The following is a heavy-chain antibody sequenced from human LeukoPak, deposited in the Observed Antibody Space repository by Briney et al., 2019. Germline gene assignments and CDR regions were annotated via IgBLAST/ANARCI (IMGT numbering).Heavy chain of an antibody. CDR1: GFTFSSYS. V-gene: IGHV3-21*01. CDR2: ISSSSSYI. D-gene: IGHD4-11*01. CDR3: ARAPDDYSNYPPGY. J-gene: IGHJ4*02. Sequence: PGGSLRLSCAASGFTFSSYSMNWVRQAPGKGLEWVTSISSSSSYIYYADSVKGRFTISRDNAKNSLYLQMNSLRAEDTAVYYCARAPDDYSNYPPGYWGQGTLVTVSS.